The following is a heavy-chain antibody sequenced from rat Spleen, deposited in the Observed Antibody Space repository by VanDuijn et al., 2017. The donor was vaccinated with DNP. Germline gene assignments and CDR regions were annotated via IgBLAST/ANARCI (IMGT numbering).Heavy chain of an antibody. Sequence: QVQLKESEPGLAQPSQTLSLTCTVSGFSLINYHVHWVRQPPGKGLQWLGVMWSDGDTSLNSALKSRLSISRDTSKSQVFLKLNSVQTEDTAMYFCARSWATVAPTGAMDAWGQGTSVTVSS. V-gene: IGHV2-32*01. J-gene: IGHJ4*01. CDR1: GFSLINYH. CDR2: MWSDGDT. D-gene: IGHD1-3*01. CDR3: ARSWATVAPTGAMDA.